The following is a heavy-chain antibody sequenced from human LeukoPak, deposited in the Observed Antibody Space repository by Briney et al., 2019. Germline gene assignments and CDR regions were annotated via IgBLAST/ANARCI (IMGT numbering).Heavy chain of an antibody. V-gene: IGHV4-38-2*02. D-gene: IGHD3-10*01. CDR1: GYSISSGYY. CDR2: IYHSGST. J-gene: IGHJ3*02. CDR3: ARDGPTLWSTLYAFDI. Sequence: SETLSLTCTVSGYSISSGYYWGWIGQPPGKGLEWIGSIYHSGSTYYNPSLKSRVTISVDTSKNQFSLKLSSVTAADTAVYYCARDGPTLWSTLYAFDIWGQGTMVTVSS.